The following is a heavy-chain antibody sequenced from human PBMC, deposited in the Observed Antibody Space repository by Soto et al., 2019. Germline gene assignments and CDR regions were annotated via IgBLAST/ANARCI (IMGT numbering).Heavy chain of an antibody. CDR2: VSIGGST. Sequence: GALRLSCAASGFTFSSYAMGWVRQGPGKGLEWVAVVSIGGSTHYADSVRGRFTISRDNSKNTLSLQMNSLTAEDTAVYFCAKRRGAGGHFDYWGQGALVTVSS. CDR3: AKRRGAGGHFDY. CDR1: GFTFSSYA. J-gene: IGHJ4*02. V-gene: IGHV3-23*01. D-gene: IGHD2-15*01.